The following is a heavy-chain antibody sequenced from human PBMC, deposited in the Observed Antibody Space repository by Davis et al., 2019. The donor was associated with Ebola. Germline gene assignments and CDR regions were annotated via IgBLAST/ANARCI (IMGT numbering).Heavy chain of an antibody. V-gene: IGHV3-66*04. CDR1: GFSVSSTY. D-gene: IGHD6-13*01. CDR2: MYTACTTRCT. J-gene: IGHJ4*02. Sequence: PGGSLRLSCAASGFSVSSTYVSWVRQAPGKGLEWVSVMYTACTTRCTDYADSVKGRFIVSRDNSKNTVFLEMNNLRAEDTAVYYCARHYSTIWYHYDYFDSWGQGVPVTVSS. CDR3: ARHYSTIWYHYDYFDS.